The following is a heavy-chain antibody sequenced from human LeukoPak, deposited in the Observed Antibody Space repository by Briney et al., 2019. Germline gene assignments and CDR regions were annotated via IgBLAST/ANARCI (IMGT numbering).Heavy chain of an antibody. Sequence: SETLSLTCSVSGGSISSGAYYWSWIRQHLGEGLEWIGYISNSGNTYYNPFLKGRVTISVDTSRNQFSLKLRFVTAADTAVYYCSRASGSGYYWGQGTQVTVSS. V-gene: IGHV4-31*03. J-gene: IGHJ4*02. CDR2: ISNSGNT. CDR1: GGSISSGAYY. CDR3: SRASGSGYY. D-gene: IGHD3-22*01.